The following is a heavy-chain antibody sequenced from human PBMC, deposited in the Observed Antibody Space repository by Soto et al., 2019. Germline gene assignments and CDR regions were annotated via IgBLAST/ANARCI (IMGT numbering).Heavy chain of an antibody. V-gene: IGHV4-31*03. CDR2: IYYSGST. D-gene: IGHD3-10*01. Sequence: QVQLQESGPGLVKPSQTLSLTCTVSGGSISSGGYYWSWIRQHPGKGLEWIGYIYYSGSTYYNPFLQSRVTISVDASKSQSSLKLSSVTSADTAVYYCARVSRGHFKKLHWGQGTLVTVSS. J-gene: IGHJ4*02. CDR1: GGSISSGGYY. CDR3: ARVSRGHFKKLH.